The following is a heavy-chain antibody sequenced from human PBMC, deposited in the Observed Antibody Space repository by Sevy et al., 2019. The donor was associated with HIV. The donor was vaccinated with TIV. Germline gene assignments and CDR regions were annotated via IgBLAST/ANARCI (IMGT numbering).Heavy chain of an antibody. CDR1: GGSFSGYY. CDR2: INHSGTT. V-gene: IGHV4-34*01. Sequence: SETLSLTCAVHGGSFSGYYWSWIRQPPGKGLEWIGEINHSGTTNYNPSLKSRVTISVDTSKKQFSLKLGPVTAADTAVYYCARSPPVVVVPGAPSWFDPWGQGTMVTVSS. CDR3: ARSPPVVVVPGAPSWFDP. D-gene: IGHD2-2*01. J-gene: IGHJ5*02.